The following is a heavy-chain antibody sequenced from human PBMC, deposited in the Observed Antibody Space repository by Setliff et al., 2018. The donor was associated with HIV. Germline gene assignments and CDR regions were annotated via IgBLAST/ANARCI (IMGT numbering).Heavy chain of an antibody. Sequence: ASVKVSCKASGYSSTSYGIAWVRQAPGQGLEWMGWISAYNGNTNYAQKLQGRVTMTTDTSTSTAYMELRSLRSDDTAVYYCARDTPVGAFDIWGQGTMVTVSS. CDR3: ARDTPVGAFDI. CDR1: GYSSTSYG. CDR2: ISAYNGNT. J-gene: IGHJ3*02. V-gene: IGHV1-18*01.